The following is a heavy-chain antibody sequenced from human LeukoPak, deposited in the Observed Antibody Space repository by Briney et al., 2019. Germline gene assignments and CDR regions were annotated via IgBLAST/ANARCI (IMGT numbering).Heavy chain of an antibody. D-gene: IGHD1-1*01. Sequence: PSETLSLTCAVYGGSFSGYCWSWIRQPPGKGLEWIGEINHSGSTNYNPSLKSRVTISVDTSKNQFSLKLSSVTAADTAVYYCAATGTILGDWFDPWGQGTLVTVSS. CDR3: AATGTILGDWFDP. CDR1: GGSFSGYC. CDR2: INHSGST. J-gene: IGHJ5*02. V-gene: IGHV4-34*01.